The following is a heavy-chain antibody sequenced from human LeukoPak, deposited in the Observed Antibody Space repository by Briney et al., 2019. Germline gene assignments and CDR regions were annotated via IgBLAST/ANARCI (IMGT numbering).Heavy chain of an antibody. D-gene: IGHD5-18*01. J-gene: IGHJ4*02. CDR1: GFTFSSYW. CDR2: IKQDGSEK. CDR3: ARGAGYSYGRFFDS. Sequence: GGSLRLSCAASGFTFSSYWMSWVRQAPGKGLEWVANIKQDGSEKYYVDSMKGRFTISRDNAKRSLYLQMNSLGAEDTAAYYCARGAGYSYGRFFDSWGQGTLVTVSS. V-gene: IGHV3-7*01.